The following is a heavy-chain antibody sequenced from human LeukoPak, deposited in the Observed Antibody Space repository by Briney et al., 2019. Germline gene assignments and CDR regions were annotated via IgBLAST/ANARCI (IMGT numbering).Heavy chain of an antibody. CDR3: AKARSGSSSSCYNY. V-gene: IGHV3-23*01. CDR1: GFTFRNYS. CDR2: ISDSGGTT. D-gene: IGHD2-2*02. J-gene: IGHJ4*02. Sequence: GGCLRLSCAASGFTFRNYSMNWVRQAPGKGLEWDSGISDSGGTTDYADSVKGRFAISRDNSNNTLYLQMNSLRAEDTAVYYCAKARSGSSSSCYNYWGQGTLVTVSS.